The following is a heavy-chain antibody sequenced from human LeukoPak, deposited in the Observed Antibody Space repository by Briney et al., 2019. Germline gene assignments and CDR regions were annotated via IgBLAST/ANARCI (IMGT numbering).Heavy chain of an antibody. D-gene: IGHD6-6*01. CDR2: ISAYNGNT. CDR1: GYTFTTYG. J-gene: IGHJ5*02. CDR3: ARDLIAVRPGWFDP. Sequence: ASVKVSCKASGYTFTTYGISWVRQAPGQGLEWMGWISAYNGNTNYAQKLQGRVTMTTDASTSTAYMQLRSLRSDDTAVYYCARDLIAVRPGWFDPWGQGTLVTVSS. V-gene: IGHV1-18*01.